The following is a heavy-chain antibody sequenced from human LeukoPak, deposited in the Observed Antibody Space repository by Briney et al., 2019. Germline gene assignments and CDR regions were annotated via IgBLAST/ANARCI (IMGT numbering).Heavy chain of an antibody. D-gene: IGHD3-3*01. CDR2: IYYSGHT. V-gene: IGHV4-39*01. CDR1: GGSISSSNYY. CDR3: ARHRRDHDFWSGSNPTDYYYYMDV. Sequence: PSETLYLTCTVSGGSISSSNYYWGWIRQPPGNGLEWIGTIYYSGHTYYYPSLKSRVTIFVDTSQNQFSLKLSSVTAADTAVYYCARHRRDHDFWSGSNPTDYYYYMDVWGKGTSVTVSS. J-gene: IGHJ6*03.